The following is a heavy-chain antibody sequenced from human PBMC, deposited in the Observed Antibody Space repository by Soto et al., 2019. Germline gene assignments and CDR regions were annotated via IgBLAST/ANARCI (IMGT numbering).Heavy chain of an antibody. V-gene: IGHV3-74*01. D-gene: IGHD2-8*01. J-gene: IGHJ6*02. CDR2: IKSEGSST. CDR3: ARDFWRNGVCLDV. CDR1: RFTVNNHV. Sequence: CLRLSCAACRFTVNNHVMHVFLQAPGKGLVWVSRIKSEGSSTSDADSVKGRFTISRDNAKNTLYLQMNSLRAEDTAVFYCARDFWRNGVCLDVWGPAPTVTVS.